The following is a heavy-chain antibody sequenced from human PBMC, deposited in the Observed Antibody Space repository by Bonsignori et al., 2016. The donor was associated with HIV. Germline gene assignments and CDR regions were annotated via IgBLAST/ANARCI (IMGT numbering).Heavy chain of an antibody. D-gene: IGHD4-17*01. CDR1: HVSISSGTYR. J-gene: IGHJ3*02. Sequence: QLQLQESGPGLVKPSETLSLTCTVSHVSISSGTYRWGWIRQPPGRAWSGLGLFSYSGNTYYNSSLKSRVTIFVDTSNNQFSLRLSSVTAADTAVYYCVRLKDLYGAFDIWGQGSMVTVSS. V-gene: IGHV4-39*01. CDR2: FSYSGNT. CDR3: VRLKDLYGAFDI.